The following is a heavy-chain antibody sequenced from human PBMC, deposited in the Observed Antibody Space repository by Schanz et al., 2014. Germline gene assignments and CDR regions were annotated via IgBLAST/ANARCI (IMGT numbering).Heavy chain of an antibody. D-gene: IGHD2-8*01. CDR3: ARVKYCTIARCYRTGTGGIYYMDV. V-gene: IGHV3-23*04. Sequence: EVQLAESGGGLVQPGGSLRLSCAASTFTFSSDWMSWVRQAPGKGLEWVSTIGTSGGTNYAESVKGRFTISRDNSKNTLYLQMKGRRAEDAAVYYCARVKYCTIARCYRTGTGGIYYMDVWGKGTPVTVAS. CDR2: IGTSGGT. CDR1: TFTFSSDW. J-gene: IGHJ6*03.